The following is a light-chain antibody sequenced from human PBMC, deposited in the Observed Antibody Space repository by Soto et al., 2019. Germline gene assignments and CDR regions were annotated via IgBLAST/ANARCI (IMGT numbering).Light chain of an antibody. CDR2: DAS. Sequence: DIQMTQSPSTLSASVGDRVTITCRASQSISSWLAWYQQKPGKAPKLLIYDASNLESGVPSRFSGSGFGTEFTLTISSLQPDDFATYYCQHYNSYPITFGGGSKVGIK. CDR3: QHYNSYPIT. J-gene: IGKJ4*01. V-gene: IGKV1-5*01. CDR1: QSISSW.